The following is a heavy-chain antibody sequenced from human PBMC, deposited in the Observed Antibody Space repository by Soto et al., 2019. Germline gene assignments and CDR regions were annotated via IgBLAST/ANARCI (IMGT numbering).Heavy chain of an antibody. D-gene: IGHD2-2*01. J-gene: IGHJ6*03. CDR2: ISSSSSYI. CDR1: GFTFSSYS. V-gene: IGHV3-21*01. Sequence: PGGSLRLSCAASGFTFSSYSMNWVRQAPGKGLEWVSSISSSSSYIYYADSVKGRFTISRDNAKNSLYLQMNSLRAEDTAVYYCARGEPAAAYYYYYMDVWGKGTTVTVSS. CDR3: ARGEPAAAYYYYYMDV.